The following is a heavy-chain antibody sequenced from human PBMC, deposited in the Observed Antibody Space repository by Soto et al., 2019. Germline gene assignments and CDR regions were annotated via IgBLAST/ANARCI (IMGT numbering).Heavy chain of an antibody. J-gene: IGHJ4*02. Sequence: QVQLQESGPGLVKPSQTLSLTCTVSGGSISSGGYYWSWLRPPPGKGLEWIGYIYYGGSTYHHPPLKSRVTISVDTSKNHFSLKLSSVTAAATAVYDWARFHPPDSSGVHNWGQGTLVTVSS. CDR3: ARFHPPDSSGVHN. CDR2: IYYGGST. D-gene: IGHD3-22*01. V-gene: IGHV4-31*03. CDR1: GGSISSGGYY.